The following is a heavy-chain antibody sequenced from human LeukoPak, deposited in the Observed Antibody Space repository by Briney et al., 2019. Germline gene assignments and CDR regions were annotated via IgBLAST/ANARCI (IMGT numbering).Heavy chain of an antibody. V-gene: IGHV3-53*01. CDR2: IYSGGST. Sequence: AGGSLRLSCAASGFTVSSNYMSWVRPAPGKGLEWVSVIYSGGSTYYADSVKGRFTISRDNSKNTLYLQMNSLRAEDTAVYYCARGNWNDDERLAYWGQGTLVTVSS. J-gene: IGHJ4*02. CDR1: GFTVSSNY. CDR3: ARGNWNDDERLAY. D-gene: IGHD1-1*01.